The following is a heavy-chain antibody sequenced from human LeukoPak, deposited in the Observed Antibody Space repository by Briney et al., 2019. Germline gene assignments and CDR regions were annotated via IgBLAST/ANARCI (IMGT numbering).Heavy chain of an antibody. Sequence: KSGGSLRLSCAASGFTFSSYSMNWVRQAPGKGLEWVSYISSSSSTIYYADSVKGRFTISRDNAKNSLYLQMNSLRAEDTAVYYCARDYNYGSGSYYGEVEWSFFDYWGQGTLVTVSS. J-gene: IGHJ4*02. CDR1: GFTFSSYS. V-gene: IGHV3-48*01. CDR3: ARDYNYGSGSYYGEVEWSFFDY. CDR2: ISSSSSTI. D-gene: IGHD3-10*01.